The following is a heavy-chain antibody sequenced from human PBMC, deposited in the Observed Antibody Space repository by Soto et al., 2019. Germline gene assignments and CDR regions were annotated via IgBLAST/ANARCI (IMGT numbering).Heavy chain of an antibody. CDR1: GFTFSSYA. V-gene: IGHV3-23*01. CDR2: ISTSGDSA. J-gene: IGHJ6*02. D-gene: IGHD5-18*01. CDR3: AKDGGYSYGYSPRYYYGMDV. Sequence: EVQLLESGGGLVQPGGSLRLSCAASGFTFSSYAMSWVRQAPGKGLEWVSAISTSGDSAYYADSVKGRFTISRDNFKNTLYLQMNGLRAEDTAVYYCAKDGGYSYGYSPRYYYGMDVWGQGTTFTVSS.